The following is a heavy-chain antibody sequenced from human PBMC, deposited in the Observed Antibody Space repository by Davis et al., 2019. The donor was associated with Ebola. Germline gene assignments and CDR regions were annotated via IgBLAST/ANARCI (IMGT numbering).Heavy chain of an antibody. CDR1: GYTFTGYY. CDR2: INPNSGGT. V-gene: IGHV1-2*04. CDR3: ARDYNHYYGMDV. J-gene: IGHJ6*02. Sequence: ASVKVSCKASGYTFTGYYMHWVRQAPGQGLEWMGWINPNSGGTNYAQKFQDWVTMTRDTSISTAYMELSRLRSDDTAVYYCARDYNHYYGMDVWGQGTTVTVSS.